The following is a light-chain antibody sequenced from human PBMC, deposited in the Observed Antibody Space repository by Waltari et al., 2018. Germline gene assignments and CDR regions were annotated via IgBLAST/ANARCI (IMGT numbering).Light chain of an antibody. CDR3: QQANSFPLT. CDR1: QDFGSW. Sequence: DIQMTQSPSSVSASVGDRATITCRAGQDFGSWLAWYQQKPGKAPKLLIYAASTLQSGVPSRFSGSGSGTDFTLTISSLQPEDFATYYCQQANSFPLTFGGGTKVEIK. CDR2: AAS. J-gene: IGKJ4*01. V-gene: IGKV1-12*01.